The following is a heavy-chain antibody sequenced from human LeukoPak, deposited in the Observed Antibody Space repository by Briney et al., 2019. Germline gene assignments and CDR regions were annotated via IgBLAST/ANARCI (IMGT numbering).Heavy chain of an antibody. CDR3: ATVWGEKFGTWYFDL. D-gene: IGHD3-10*01. CDR1: GYTLTELS. CDR2: FDPEDGET. Sequence: ASVKVSCKVSGYTLTELSMHWVRQAPGKGLEWMGGFDPEDGETIYAQKFQGRVTMTEDTSTDTAYMELSSLRSEDTAVYYCATVWGEKFGTWYFDLWGRGTLVTVSS. V-gene: IGHV1-24*01. J-gene: IGHJ2*01.